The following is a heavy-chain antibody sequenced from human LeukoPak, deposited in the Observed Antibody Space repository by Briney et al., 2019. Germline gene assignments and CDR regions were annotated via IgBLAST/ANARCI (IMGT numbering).Heavy chain of an antibody. CDR1: GGSISSGGSR. V-gene: IGHV4-31*03. CDR3: ARDSGDGFDY. D-gene: IGHD1-26*01. J-gene: IGHJ4*02. CDR2: IYHSGST. Sequence: PSETLSLTCNVSGGSISSGGSRWSWIRQHPGKGLEWIGYIYHSGSTYYNPSLESRLTMSVDTSKNQFSLKLSSVTAADTAVYYCARDSGDGFDYWGQGTLVTVSS.